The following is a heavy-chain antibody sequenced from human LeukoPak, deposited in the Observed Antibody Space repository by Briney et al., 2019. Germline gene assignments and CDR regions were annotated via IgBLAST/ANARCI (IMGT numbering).Heavy chain of an antibody. CDR1: GGSFSGYY. D-gene: IGHD2-15*01. V-gene: IGHV4-34*01. CDR3: ARPYCSGGSCDDAFDI. Sequence: KPSETLSLTCAVYGGSFSGYYWSWIRQPPGKGLEWIGEINHSGSTNYNPSLKSRVTISVDTSKNQFSLKLSSVTAADTAVYYCARPYCSGGSCDDAFDIWGQGTMVTVSS. J-gene: IGHJ3*02. CDR2: INHSGST.